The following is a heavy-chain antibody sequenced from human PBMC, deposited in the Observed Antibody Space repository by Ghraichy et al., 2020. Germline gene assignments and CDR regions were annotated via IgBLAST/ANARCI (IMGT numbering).Heavy chain of an antibody. CDR3: ARDGSSTLDY. J-gene: IGHJ4*02. Sequence: SETLSLTCAVYGGSFSGYYWSWIRQPPGKGLEWIGEINHSGSTNYNPSLKSRVTISVDTSKNQFSLKLSSVTAADTAVYYCARDGSSTLDYWGQGTLVTVSS. CDR2: INHSGST. D-gene: IGHD6-6*01. V-gene: IGHV4-34*01. CDR1: GGSFSGYY.